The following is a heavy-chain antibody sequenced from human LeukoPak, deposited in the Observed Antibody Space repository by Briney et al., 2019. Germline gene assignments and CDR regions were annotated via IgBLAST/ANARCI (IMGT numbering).Heavy chain of an antibody. J-gene: IGHJ6*03. CDR3: ARLSAYYYGSYFYYYMDV. CDR1: GFTFSSYS. CDR2: IKQDGSEK. Sequence: QAGGSLRLSCAASGFTFSSYSMNWVRQAPGKGPEWVANIKQDGSEKYSVDSVKGRFTISRDNAKNSVFLQMSSLRAEDTALYYCARLSAYYYGSYFYYYMDVWGRGTTVTVSS. D-gene: IGHD3-10*01. V-gene: IGHV3-7*01.